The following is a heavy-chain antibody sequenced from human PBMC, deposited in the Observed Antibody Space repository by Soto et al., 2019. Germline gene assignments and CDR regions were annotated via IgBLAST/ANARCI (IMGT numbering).Heavy chain of an antibody. V-gene: IGHV3-23*01. CDR3: AKHPGKLVTFPLGYFQH. D-gene: IGHD6-6*01. Sequence: GGSLRLSCAASGFTFSSYAMSWVRQGPGKGLEWVSAISGSGGSTYYADSVKGRFTISRDNSKNTLYLQMNSLRAEDTAVYYCAKHPGKLVTFPLGYFQHWGQGTLVTVS. CDR2: ISGSGGST. J-gene: IGHJ1*01. CDR1: GFTFSSYA.